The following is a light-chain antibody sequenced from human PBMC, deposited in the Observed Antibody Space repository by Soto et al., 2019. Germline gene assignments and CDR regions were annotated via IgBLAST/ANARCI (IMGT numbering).Light chain of an antibody. V-gene: IGKV1-39*01. CDR1: QSISSY. Sequence: DIQMTQSPSSLSASVGDRVTITCRASQSISSYLNWYQQKPGKAPKLLIYAASSLQSGVPSRFSGSGSGTDFTLTISSLQPEDFAPYYCQQSYSTTDTFGHGTKLEIK. J-gene: IGKJ2*01. CDR2: AAS. CDR3: QQSYSTTDT.